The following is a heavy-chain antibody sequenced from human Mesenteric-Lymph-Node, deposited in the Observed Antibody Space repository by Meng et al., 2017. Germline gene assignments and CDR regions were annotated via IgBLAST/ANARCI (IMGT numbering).Heavy chain of an antibody. Sequence: ASVKVSCKASGYTFTSYYMHWVRQAPGQGLEWMGIINPSGGSTSYAQKFQGRVTMTRDTSTSTVYMELSRLRSDDTAVYYCARDPGRWLQRYYYGMDVWGQGTTVTVSS. J-gene: IGHJ6*02. CDR1: GYTFTSYY. V-gene: IGHV1-46*01. CDR3: ARDPGRWLQRYYYGMDV. CDR2: INPSGGST. D-gene: IGHD5-24*01.